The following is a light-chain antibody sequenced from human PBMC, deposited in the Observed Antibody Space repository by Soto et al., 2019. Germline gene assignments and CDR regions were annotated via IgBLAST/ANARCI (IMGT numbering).Light chain of an antibody. CDR2: EVT. V-gene: IGLV2-14*01. Sequence: QSALTQPASVSGSPGQSITISCTGTNSDIGGYNYVSWYQQHPGKAPKLIIYEVTNRPSGVSNRFSGSKSGNTASLTISGLQAEDEADYYCQTWGTGGWVFGGGTQLTVL. CDR3: QTWGTGGWV. J-gene: IGLJ3*02. CDR1: NSDIGGYNY.